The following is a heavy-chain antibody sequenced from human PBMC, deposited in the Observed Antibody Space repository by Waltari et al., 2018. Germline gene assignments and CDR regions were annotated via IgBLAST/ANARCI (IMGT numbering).Heavy chain of an antibody. J-gene: IGHJ1*01. CDR1: GGSFSGYY. Sequence: QVQLQQWGAGLLKPSETLSLTCAVYGGSFSGYYWSWIRQPPGKGLEWIGEINHSGSTNYNPSLKSRVTISVDTSKNQFSLKLSSVTAADTAVYYCARDGPDGAECFQHWGQGTLVTVSS. CDR3: ARDGPDGAECFQH. V-gene: IGHV4-34*01. CDR2: INHSGST.